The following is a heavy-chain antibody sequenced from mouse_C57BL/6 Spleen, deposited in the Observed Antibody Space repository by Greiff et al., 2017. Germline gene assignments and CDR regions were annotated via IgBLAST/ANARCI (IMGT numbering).Heavy chain of an antibody. CDR2: INPNNGGT. Sequence: VQLQQSGPALVKPGASVKMSCKASGYTFTDYNMPWVKQRPGKSLEWLGYINPNNGGTSYNQQFKGKGTLAVNKSSSTAYMERRSLTSEDSAVYYCARDGNYRYVDGWGTGTTVTVSS. CDR3: ARDGNYRYVDG. D-gene: IGHD2-3*01. V-gene: IGHV1-22*01. CDR1: GYTFTDYN. J-gene: IGHJ1*03.